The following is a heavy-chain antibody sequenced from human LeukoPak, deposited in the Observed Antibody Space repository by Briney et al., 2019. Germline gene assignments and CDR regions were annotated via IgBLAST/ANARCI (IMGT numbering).Heavy chain of an antibody. D-gene: IGHD6-13*01. CDR2: ISNSGIT. CDR1: GDSISTYY. V-gene: IGHV4-59*01. J-gene: IGHJ4*02. CDR3: ARSGGYGSSWSL. Sequence: SETLSLTCTVSGDSISTYYWNWIRQPPGKGLEWIGYISNSGITTYNPSLKSRVTISVDSSKSQFSLKLNSGTAADTAVYYCARSGGYGSSWSLWGQGTLVTVSS.